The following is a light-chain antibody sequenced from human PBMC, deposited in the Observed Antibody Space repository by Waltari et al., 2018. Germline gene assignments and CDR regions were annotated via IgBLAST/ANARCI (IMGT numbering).Light chain of an antibody. J-gene: IGKJ4*01. CDR2: DTS. Sequence: EIVLTQSPATLSLSPGERATLSCRASQSGDMYLAWYQQRPGQAPRLLIYDTSNRATDIPARFSGSGSETDFSLTISSLEPEDFAVYYCQQRRNWPLTFGGGTKVEIK. V-gene: IGKV3-11*01. CDR3: QQRRNWPLT. CDR1: QSGDMY.